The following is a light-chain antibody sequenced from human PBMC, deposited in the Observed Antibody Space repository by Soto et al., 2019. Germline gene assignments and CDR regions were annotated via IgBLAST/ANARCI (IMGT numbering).Light chain of an antibody. V-gene: IGKV3-11*01. CDR1: QSVNQD. Sequence: EIVLTQSPATLSLSPGEGATLSCRASQSVNQDLAWYQHRPGQAPRLLIYDTSNRATGVPARFSGSGSGTDFTLTISSLEPEDFAVYYCQQRRAWPLTFGGGTKVEIK. CDR3: QQRRAWPLT. CDR2: DTS. J-gene: IGKJ4*01.